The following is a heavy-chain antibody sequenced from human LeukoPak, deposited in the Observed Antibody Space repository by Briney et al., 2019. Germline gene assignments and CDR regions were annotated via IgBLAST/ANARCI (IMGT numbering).Heavy chain of an antibody. CDR1: GFSLSTSGVG. V-gene: IGHV2-5*01. CDR2: IYWNDDK. D-gene: IGHD3-3*01. Sequence: SGPTLVNPTQTLTLTCTFSGFSLSTSGVGVGWIRQPPGKALEWLALIYWNDDKRYSPSLKSRLTITKDTSKNQVVLTMTNMDPVDTATYYCAHRRGYYDFWSGSEFDYWGQGTLVTVSS. CDR3: AHRRGYYDFWSGSEFDY. J-gene: IGHJ4*02.